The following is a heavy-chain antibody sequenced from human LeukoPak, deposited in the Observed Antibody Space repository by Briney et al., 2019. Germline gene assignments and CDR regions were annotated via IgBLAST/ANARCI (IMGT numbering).Heavy chain of an antibody. CDR2: INHSGST. J-gene: IGHJ3*02. D-gene: IGHD4-17*01. V-gene: IGHV4-34*01. CDR1: GGSFSGYY. Sequence: SETLSLTCAVYGGSFSGYYWSWLRQPPGKGLEWIGEINHSGSTNYNPSLKSRVTISVDTSKNQFSLKLSSVTAADTAVYYCARGVYGDPRRRPNFDIWGQGTMVTVSS. CDR3: ARGVYGDPRRRPNFDI.